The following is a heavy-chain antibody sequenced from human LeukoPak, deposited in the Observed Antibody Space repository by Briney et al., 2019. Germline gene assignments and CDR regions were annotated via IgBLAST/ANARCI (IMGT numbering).Heavy chain of an antibody. CDR3: AREESIGSYQFLHDY. Sequence: ASVKVSCKASGYTFINYGISWVRQAPGQGLEWMGWTSPYNGNTKYLQKLQGRVTMTTDTSTSTAYMEVSSLRSDDTAVYYCAREESIGSYQFLHDYWGQGTLVTVTS. V-gene: IGHV1-18*01. D-gene: IGHD1-26*01. J-gene: IGHJ4*02. CDR1: GYTFINYG. CDR2: TSPYNGNT.